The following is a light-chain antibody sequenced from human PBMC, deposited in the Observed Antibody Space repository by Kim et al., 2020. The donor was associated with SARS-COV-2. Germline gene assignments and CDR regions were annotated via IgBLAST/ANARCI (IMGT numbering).Light chain of an antibody. J-gene: IGLJ2*01. CDR1: SSNIGSNT. V-gene: IGLV1-44*01. CDR2: SNN. Sequence: QSVLTQPPSASGTPGQRVTISCSGSSSNIGSNTVNWYQQLPGTAPKLLIYSNNQRPSGVPDRFSGSKSGTSASLAISGIQSEDGADYCCAAWDDSLNGVVFGGGIQLSVL. CDR3: AAWDDSLNGVV.